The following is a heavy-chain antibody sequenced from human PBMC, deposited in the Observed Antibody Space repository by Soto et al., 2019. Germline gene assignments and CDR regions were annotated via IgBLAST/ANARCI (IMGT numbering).Heavy chain of an antibody. D-gene: IGHD2-21*02. Sequence: QVQLMQSGAEVKKPGASVKVSCKASGDTFTDYYIHWVRQALGQGLEWMGTVNPSGGHTTYEQHFLGIVTMTRDSSTSTLYMELTILTSDDTALYYCARGGHVVVVTAALDYWGQGTLVTVSS. V-gene: IGHV1-46*01. CDR2: VNPSGGHT. J-gene: IGHJ4*02. CDR3: ARGGHVVVVTAALDY. CDR1: GDTFTDYY.